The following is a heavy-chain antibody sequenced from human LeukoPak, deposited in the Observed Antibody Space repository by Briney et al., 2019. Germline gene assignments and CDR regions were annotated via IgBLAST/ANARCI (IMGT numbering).Heavy chain of an antibody. V-gene: IGHV3-15*01. D-gene: IGHD3-10*01. CDR2: IKSKGDGETT. J-gene: IGHJ4*02. CDR1: GFTFTNAW. Sequence: GGSLRLSCAASGFTFTNAWMSWVRQAPGKGLEWVGRIKSKGDGETTDNAAPVKDRFTMSRDDSKATLYLQMNSLKAEDTAVYYCTTDLGLTMIRGVIVNWGQGALVTVSS. CDR3: TTDLGLTMIRGVIVN.